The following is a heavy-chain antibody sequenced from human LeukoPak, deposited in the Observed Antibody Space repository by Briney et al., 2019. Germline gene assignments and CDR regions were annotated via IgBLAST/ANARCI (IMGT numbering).Heavy chain of an antibody. CDR2: IYPGDSDT. D-gene: IGHD6-19*01. V-gene: IGHV5-51*01. CDR1: GYSFTSYW. J-gene: IGHJ4*02. CDR3: ARYSSGWYYYFDY. Sequence: GESLRISCKGSGYSFTSYWIGWVRQMPGKGLEWMGIIYPGDSDTRYSPSFQGQVTISADKSISTAYLQWSSLRASDTAMYYCARYSSGWYYYFDYWGQGTLVTVSS.